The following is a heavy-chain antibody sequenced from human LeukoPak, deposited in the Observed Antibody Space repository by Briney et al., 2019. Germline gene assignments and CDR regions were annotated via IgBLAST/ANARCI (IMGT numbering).Heavy chain of an antibody. Sequence: GESLKISCKGSGYSFTNYWIGWVRSMPGKGLEHMGIIYPADSDSRYSPSFQGQVTISADKTISTPYLQWSSLKASDTAIYYCARRYSSSSTFDPWGQGTLVTVSS. D-gene: IGHD6-6*01. V-gene: IGHV5-51*01. J-gene: IGHJ5*02. CDR3: ARRYSSSSTFDP. CDR1: GYSFTNYW. CDR2: IYPADSDS.